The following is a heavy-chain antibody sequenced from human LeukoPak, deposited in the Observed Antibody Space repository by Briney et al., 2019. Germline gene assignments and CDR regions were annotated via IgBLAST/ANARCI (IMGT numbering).Heavy chain of an antibody. V-gene: IGHV5-51*01. D-gene: IGHD5-12*01. Sequence: GESLKISCKGSGYSFASYWISWVRQMHGKGLDWMGLFYPGESDTSYSPSFQGQVTISADKSISTASLQWSSLKASDTAMYYCARLSPGSSGYETLYYFDYWGQGTLVTVSS. CDR3: ARLSPGSSGYETLYYFDY. J-gene: IGHJ4*02. CDR1: GYSFASYW. CDR2: FYPGESDT.